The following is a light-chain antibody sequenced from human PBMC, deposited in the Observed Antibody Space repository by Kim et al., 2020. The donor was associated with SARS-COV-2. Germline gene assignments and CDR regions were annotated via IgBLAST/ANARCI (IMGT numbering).Light chain of an antibody. V-gene: IGKV1-39*01. CDR1: QTITNY. CDR3: QQTYTSPYS. J-gene: IGKJ2*03. Sequence: DIQMTQSPSSLSASVGDTVNITCRASQTITNYLHWYQHKLGRAPNLLIFAASTLHSGVPSRFSGSGSGTDFSLTISGLQSQDFATYYCQQTYTSPYSFGQGTKVDIK. CDR2: AAS.